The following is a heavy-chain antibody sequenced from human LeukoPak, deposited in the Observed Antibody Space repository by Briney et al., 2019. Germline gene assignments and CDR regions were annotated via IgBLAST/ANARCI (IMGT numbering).Heavy chain of an antibody. J-gene: IGHJ4*02. CDR1: GFTVSSNY. CDR2: IYSCGST. V-gene: IGHV3-53*01. D-gene: IGHD3-16*01. Sequence: GGSLRLSCAASGFTVSSNYMSWVRQAPGKGLEWVSVIYSCGSTYYADSVKGRFTISRNNSKNTLYLQMNGLRAEDTAVYYCARDAPTGGFDYWGQGTLVTVSS. CDR3: ARDAPTGGFDY.